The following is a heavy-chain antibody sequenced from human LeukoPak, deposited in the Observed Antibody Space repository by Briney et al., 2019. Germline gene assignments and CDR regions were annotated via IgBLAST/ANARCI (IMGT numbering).Heavy chain of an antibody. V-gene: IGHV3-21*01. CDR1: GFILINYD. CDR2: IRNSSSYI. J-gene: IGHJ4*02. D-gene: IGHD5-24*01. Sequence: PGWALRLSFAASGFILINYDMHWVRQAPGKGLEGVSPIRNSSSYIYYADSVKGRFTISRDNAENSLFLQLNSLRAEDTAVYFCARGEEKATITGLDSWGQGTLVTVSS. CDR3: ARGEEKATITGLDS.